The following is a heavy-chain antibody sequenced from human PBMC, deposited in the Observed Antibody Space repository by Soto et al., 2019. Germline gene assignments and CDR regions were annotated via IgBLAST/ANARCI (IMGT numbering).Heavy chain of an antibody. D-gene: IGHD1-26*01. V-gene: IGHV3-30*18. CDR3: AKNSFSGSKRILDS. J-gene: IGHJ4*02. CDR2: ISFDGSTK. CDR1: GFRDGFPFSDYD. Sequence: GGSLRLSWAASGFRDGFPFSDYDMHWVRQAPGKGLEWVALISFDGSTKNYVDSVEGRFTISRDNSRDTLFLQMDSLRPEDTAVYYCAKNSFSGSKRILDSWGQGTLVTVSS.